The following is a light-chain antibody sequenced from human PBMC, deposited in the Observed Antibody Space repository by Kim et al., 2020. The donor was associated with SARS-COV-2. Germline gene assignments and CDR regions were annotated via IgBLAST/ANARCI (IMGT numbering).Light chain of an antibody. J-gene: IGLJ1*01. Sequence: GQSITIACTGNRSDVGSSNHVYGYQQHPGKAPKLVIYEVSKRPSGASSRFSASKSDNTASQTISGRQAEDEADYYCLSYTSRITFIFGTGTQVTVL. CDR1: RSDVGSSNH. CDR2: EVS. V-gene: IGLV2-23*02. CDR3: LSYTSRITFI.